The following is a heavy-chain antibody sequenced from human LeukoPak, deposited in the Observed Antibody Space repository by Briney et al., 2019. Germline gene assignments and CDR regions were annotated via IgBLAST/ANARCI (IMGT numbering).Heavy chain of an antibody. CDR2: IIPILGIA. D-gene: IGHD2-2*01. CDR3: ARGYCSSTSCADNDY. Sequence: ASVKVSCKASGGTFGSYAISWVRQAPGQGLEWMGRIIPILGIANYAQKFQGRVTITADKSTSTAYMELSSLRSEDTAVYYCARGYCSSTSCADNDYWGQGTLVTVSS. CDR1: GGTFGSYA. J-gene: IGHJ4*02. V-gene: IGHV1-69*04.